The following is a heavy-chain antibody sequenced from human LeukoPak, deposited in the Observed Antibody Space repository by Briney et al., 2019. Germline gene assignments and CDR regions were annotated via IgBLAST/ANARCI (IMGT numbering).Heavy chain of an antibody. Sequence: PGGSLRLSCAASGFTFSNAWMSWVRQAPGKGLEWVGRIKSKTDGGTTDYAAPMKGRFTISRGDSKNTLYLQMNSLKTEDTAVYYCTTEARYNWNYGAMYYFDYWGQGTLVTVSS. CDR2: IKSKTDGGTT. CDR1: GFTFSNAW. V-gene: IGHV3-15*01. D-gene: IGHD1-7*01. CDR3: TTEARYNWNYGAMYYFDY. J-gene: IGHJ4*02.